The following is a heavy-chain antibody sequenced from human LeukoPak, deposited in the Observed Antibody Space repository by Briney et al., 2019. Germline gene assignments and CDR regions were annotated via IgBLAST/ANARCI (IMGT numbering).Heavy chain of an antibody. Sequence: SETLSLTCTVSGGSINSSSYYWSWIRQPPGKGLEWIGYIYYSGSTNYNPSLKSRVTISVDTSKNQFSLKLSSVTAADTAVYYCASRDYGDSPTAFDIWGQGTMVTVSS. J-gene: IGHJ3*02. CDR2: IYYSGST. CDR3: ASRDYGDSPTAFDI. CDR1: GGSINSSSYY. V-gene: IGHV4-61*05. D-gene: IGHD4-17*01.